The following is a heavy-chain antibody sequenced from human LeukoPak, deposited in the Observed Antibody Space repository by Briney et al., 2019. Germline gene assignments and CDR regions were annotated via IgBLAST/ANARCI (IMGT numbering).Heavy chain of an antibody. CDR3: ARDPDDVVVVAQ. V-gene: IGHV3-53*01. Sequence: GGSLRLFCAASGFTVSSNYMSWVRQAPGKGPEWVSIIYSDGNTYYADSVKGRFTISRDNSKNTLYLQMNSLRAEDTAIYYCARDPDDVVVVAQWGQRTLVTVAS. J-gene: IGHJ4*02. D-gene: IGHD2-15*01. CDR2: IYSDGNT. CDR1: GFTVSSNY.